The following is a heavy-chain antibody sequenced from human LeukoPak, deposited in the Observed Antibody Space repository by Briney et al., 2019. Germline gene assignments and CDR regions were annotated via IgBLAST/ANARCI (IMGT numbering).Heavy chain of an antibody. CDR3: ARELISSRAAFDT. V-gene: IGHV4-34*01. J-gene: IGHJ3*02. D-gene: IGHD3-10*01. Sequence: SETLSLTCAVYGGSLNDYLWSWIRQPPGQGLEWIGEVGHSGTTNYNPSLKSRVTISVDTSKNQFSLKLTSVTAADTAVYYCARELISSRAAFDTWGQETEVTVSS. CDR2: VGHSGTT. CDR1: GGSLNDYL.